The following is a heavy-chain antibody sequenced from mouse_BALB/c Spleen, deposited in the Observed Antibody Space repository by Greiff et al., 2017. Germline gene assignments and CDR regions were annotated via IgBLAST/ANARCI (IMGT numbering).Heavy chain of an antibody. D-gene: IGHD4-1*01. CDR3: ARSDLGRMDY. V-gene: IGHV14-3*02. J-gene: IGHJ4*01. CDR1: GFNIKDNY. Sequence: GQLQQSGAELVKPGASVKLSCTASGFNIKDNYMHWVKPRPEQCLEWIGRIDPANGNTNYEPKFQGKATITADTSSYTAYLQLSSLTSEDTAVYYCARSDLGRMDYWGQGTSVTVSS. CDR2: IDPANGNT.